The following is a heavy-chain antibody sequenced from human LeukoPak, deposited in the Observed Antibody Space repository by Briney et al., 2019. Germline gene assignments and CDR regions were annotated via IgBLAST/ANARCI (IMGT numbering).Heavy chain of an antibody. D-gene: IGHD3-10*01. CDR1: GFTFSSYS. V-gene: IGHV3-23*01. CDR3: AKERAYYGSGTKTDY. CDR2: ISGSGGST. J-gene: IGHJ4*02. Sequence: GGSLRLSCAASGFTFSSYSMNWVRQAPGKGLEGVSAISGSGGSTYYADSVKGRFTISRDNSKNTLYLQMNSLRAEDTAVYYCAKERAYYGSGTKTDYWGQGTLVTVSS.